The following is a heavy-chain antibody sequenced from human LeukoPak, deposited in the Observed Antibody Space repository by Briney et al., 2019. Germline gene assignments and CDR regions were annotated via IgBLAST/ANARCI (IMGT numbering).Heavy chain of an antibody. D-gene: IGHD3-16*01. CDR2: IFYNEGT. J-gene: IGHJ6*03. Sequence: SETLSLTCTVSSGSFRTYYWSWIWQPPGKGLEWIGYIFYNEGTSYNPSLKSRVTISVDTSKNQFSLKLSSVTAADTAVYYCARETSQKGAHYMDVWGKGTTVTISS. CDR3: ARETSQKGAHYMDV. CDR1: SGSFRTYY. V-gene: IGHV4-59*01.